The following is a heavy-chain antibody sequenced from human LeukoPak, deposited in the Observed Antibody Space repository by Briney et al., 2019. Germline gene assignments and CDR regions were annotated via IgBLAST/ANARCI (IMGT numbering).Heavy chain of an antibody. V-gene: IGHV1-2*02. Sequence: ASVKVSCKASGYTFTGYYMHWVRQAPRQGLEWMGWINPNSGGTNYAQKFQGRVTMTRDTSISTAYMELSRLRSDDTAVYYCARVVYIRDAFDIWGQGTMVTVSS. CDR3: ARVVYIRDAFDI. J-gene: IGHJ3*02. CDR1: GYTFTGYY. CDR2: INPNSGGT.